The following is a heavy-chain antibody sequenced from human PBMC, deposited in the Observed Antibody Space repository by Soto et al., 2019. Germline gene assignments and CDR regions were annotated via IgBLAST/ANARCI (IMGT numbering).Heavy chain of an antibody. CDR3: ACFFYGYGDHRDLHSFPTRRSSDL. D-gene: IGHD4-17*01. CDR2: INHRGST. Sequence: KGLAWIGAINHRGSTNYNPPLKSRVTISVDTSKNQFSLKLSAVTAADTAVYYCACFFYGYGDHRDLHSFPTRRSSDL. J-gene: IGHJ2*01. V-gene: IGHV4-34*01.